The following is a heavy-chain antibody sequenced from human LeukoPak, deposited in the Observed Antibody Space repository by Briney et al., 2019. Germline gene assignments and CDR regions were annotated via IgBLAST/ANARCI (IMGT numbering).Heavy chain of an antibody. CDR3: AKSVVVVTATSDFFDY. CDR1: GFTLNNYA. J-gene: IGHJ4*02. CDR2: ISGSGGIT. V-gene: IGHV3-23*01. Sequence: PGGSLRLSCGVSGFTLNNYAMNGVRQAPGKGLEWVSSISGSGGITYYADSVKGRFTISRDNSKNTLYLQMNSLRAEDTAIYYCAKSVVVVTATSDFFDYWGQGTLVTVSS. D-gene: IGHD2-21*02.